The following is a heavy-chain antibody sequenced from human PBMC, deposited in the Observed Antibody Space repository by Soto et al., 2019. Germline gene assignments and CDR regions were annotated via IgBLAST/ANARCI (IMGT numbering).Heavy chain of an antibody. CDR1: GGSISSSSYY. Sequence: PSETLSLTCTVSGGSISSSSYYWGWIRQPPGKGLEWTGSIYYSGSTYYNPSLKSRVTISVDTSKNQFSLKLSSVTAADTAVYYCARRDYDILTGYSWRYFDLWGRGTLVTVSS. CDR3: ARRDYDILTGYSWRYFDL. V-gene: IGHV4-39*01. J-gene: IGHJ2*01. CDR2: IYYSGST. D-gene: IGHD3-9*01.